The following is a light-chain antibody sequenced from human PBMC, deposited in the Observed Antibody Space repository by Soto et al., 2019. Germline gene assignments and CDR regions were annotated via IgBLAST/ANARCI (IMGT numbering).Light chain of an antibody. V-gene: IGKV3-11*01. CDR1: PSVVGY. CDR3: QQRSNWPSIT. J-gene: IGKJ5*01. Sequence: EIVLPQSPATPSLSPGERATLSCRARPSVVGYLAWYQQKPGQAPRLLIYDASNRAAGIPARFSGSGSGTDFTLTINSLEPEDFAVYYCQQRSNWPSITFGQGTRLEIK. CDR2: DAS.